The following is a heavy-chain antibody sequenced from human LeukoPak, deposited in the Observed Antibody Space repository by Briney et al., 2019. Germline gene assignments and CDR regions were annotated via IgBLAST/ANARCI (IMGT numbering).Heavy chain of an antibody. D-gene: IGHD3-9*01. Sequence: ASVKVSCKASGYTFTGYYMHWVRQAPGQGLEGMGWINPNSGGTNYAQKFQGRVTMTRDTSISTAYMELSRLRSDDTAVYYCARDLRSDILTGYNLDHAFDIWGQGTMVTVSS. CDR1: GYTFTGYY. J-gene: IGHJ3*02. CDR3: ARDLRSDILTGYNLDHAFDI. CDR2: INPNSGGT. V-gene: IGHV1-2*02.